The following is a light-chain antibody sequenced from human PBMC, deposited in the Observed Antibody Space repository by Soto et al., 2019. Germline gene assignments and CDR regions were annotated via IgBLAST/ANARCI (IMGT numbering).Light chain of an antibody. CDR3: QQRHNWPRT. V-gene: IGKV3-11*01. CDR2: NAS. J-gene: IGKJ1*01. Sequence: DIVLTQSPATLSLAPGERATLSCRASKSVSKYLAWYQQRHGQAPRVLIYNASNRATGIPIRFTGSGSGTDLTITISRLQPEDFEVYYCQQRHNWPRTFGQGTKVDIK. CDR1: KSVSKY.